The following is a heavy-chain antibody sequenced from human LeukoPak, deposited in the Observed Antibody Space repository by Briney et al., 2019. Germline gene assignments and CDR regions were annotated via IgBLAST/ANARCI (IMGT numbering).Heavy chain of an antibody. D-gene: IGHD5-12*01. CDR1: GFTFSSYA. V-gene: IGHV3-23*01. CDR2: ISGSGGST. J-gene: IGHJ5*02. Sequence: GGSLRLSCAASGFTFSSYAMSWVRQAPGKGLEWVSAISGSGGSTYYADSVKGRFTISRDNSKNTLYLQMNSLRAEDTAVYYCAKDLGIPNIVATIFRLVGWFDPWGQGTLVTVSS. CDR3: AKDLGIPNIVATIFRLVGWFDP.